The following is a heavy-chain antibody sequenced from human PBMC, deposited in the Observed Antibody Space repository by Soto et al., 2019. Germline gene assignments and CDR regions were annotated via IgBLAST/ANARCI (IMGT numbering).Heavy chain of an antibody. J-gene: IGHJ6*02. V-gene: IGHV3-33*01. Sequence: PGGSLRLSCAASGFTFSSYGMHWVRQAPGKGLEWVAVIWNDGSNKYYADSVKGRFTISRDNSKNTLYLQMNSLRAEDTAVYYCASAAGYRYATGYYYYGMDVWGQGTTVTVSS. CDR1: GFTFSSYG. CDR2: IWNDGSNK. CDR3: ASAAGYRYATGYYYYGMDV. D-gene: IGHD5-18*01.